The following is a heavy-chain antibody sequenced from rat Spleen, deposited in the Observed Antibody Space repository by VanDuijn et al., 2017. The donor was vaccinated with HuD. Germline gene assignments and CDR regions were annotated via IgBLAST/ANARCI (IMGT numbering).Heavy chain of an antibody. D-gene: IGHD1-12*02. CDR1: GLSLPRNS. CDR3: VREDYYDGSYYYDY. CDR2: IQSGGST. Sequence: QVQLRESGPGLVQPSQTLSLTCTVSGLSLPRNSVSWIRQPPGKGLEWMGRIQSGGSTDYNSALKSRLSISRDTSKSQVFLKMNSLQTEDTAIYFCVREDYYDGSYYYDYWGQGVMVTVSS. V-gene: IGHV2-47*01. J-gene: IGHJ2*01.